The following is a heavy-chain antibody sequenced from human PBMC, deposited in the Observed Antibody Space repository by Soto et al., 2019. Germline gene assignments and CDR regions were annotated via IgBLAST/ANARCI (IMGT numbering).Heavy chain of an antibody. CDR3: ACRSGDFDY. J-gene: IGHJ4*02. D-gene: IGHD2-15*01. CDR2: INHSGST. V-gene: IGHV4-34*01. Sequence: SETLSLTCAVYGGSFSGYYWSWIRQPPGKGLEWIGEINHSGSTNYNPSLKSRFTISVDTSKNQFSLKLSSVTAADTAVYYCACRSGDFDYWGQGTLVTVYS. CDR1: GGSFSGYY.